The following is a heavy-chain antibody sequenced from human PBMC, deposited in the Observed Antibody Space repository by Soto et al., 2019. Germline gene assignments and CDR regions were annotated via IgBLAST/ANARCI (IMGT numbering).Heavy chain of an antibody. J-gene: IGHJ3*02. CDR1: GFTFSDYY. CDR3: ARSPYYDYGDYEGDTFDI. Sequence: QVQLVESGGGLVKPGGSLRLSCAASGFTFSDYYMSWIRQAPGKGLEWVSYISSSGSTIYYADSVKGRFTISSDNAKNSLYLQMNSLRAEDTAVYYCARSPYYDYGDYEGDTFDIWGQGTMVTVSS. V-gene: IGHV3-11*01. CDR2: ISSSGSTI. D-gene: IGHD4-17*01.